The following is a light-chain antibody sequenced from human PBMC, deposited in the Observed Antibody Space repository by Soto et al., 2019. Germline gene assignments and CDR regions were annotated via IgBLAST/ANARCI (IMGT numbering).Light chain of an antibody. J-gene: IGLJ1*01. V-gene: IGLV3-21*02. CDR3: QVWDSSSDHYV. CDR2: DDA. CDR1: NIGSES. Sequence: SYELTQPPSVSVAPGQTARITWGGNNIGSESVHWYQQKPGQAPVLVVCDDADRPSGIPERFSGSNSGNTATLTISRVEAGDEADYYCQVWDSSSDHYVFGTGTKLTVL.